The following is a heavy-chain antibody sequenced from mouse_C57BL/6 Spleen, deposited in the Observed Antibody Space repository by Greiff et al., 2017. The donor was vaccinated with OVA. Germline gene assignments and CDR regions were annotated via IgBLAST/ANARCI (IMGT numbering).Heavy chain of an antibody. Sequence: EVKLVESEGGLVQPGSSMKLSCTASGFTFSDYYMAWVRQVPEKGLEWVANINYDGSSTYYLDSLKSRFIISRDNAKNILYLQMSSLKSEDTATNYCARDGGYDEDYFDNWGQGTTLTVSS. CDR1: GFTFSDYY. J-gene: IGHJ2*01. CDR2: INYDGSST. D-gene: IGHD2-2*01. CDR3: ARDGGYDEDYFDN. V-gene: IGHV5-16*01.